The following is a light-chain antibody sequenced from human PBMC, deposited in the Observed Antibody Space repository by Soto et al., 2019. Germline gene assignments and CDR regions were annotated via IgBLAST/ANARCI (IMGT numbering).Light chain of an antibody. J-gene: IGLJ3*02. CDR1: SSDVGGFNY. Sequence: QSALTQPASVSGSPGQSIAISCSGTSSDVGGFNYVSWYQQHPGKAPKLMIYDVTSRPSGVSNRFSGSKSGNTASLAISGLQGEDEADYYCSSYTSSSTWVFGGGTKLTVL. CDR3: SSYTSSSTWV. CDR2: DVT. V-gene: IGLV2-14*03.